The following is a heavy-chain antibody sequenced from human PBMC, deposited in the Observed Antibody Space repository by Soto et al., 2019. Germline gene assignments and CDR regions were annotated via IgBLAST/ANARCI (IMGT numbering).Heavy chain of an antibody. V-gene: IGHV1-2*02. J-gene: IGHJ5*01. Sequence: ATVKGSCKASGDTFTGYYIPWVRQAPGQGLECMGWINANSGGTSSAQKFQGRVTMTRDTSSSTAYMELSRLRSDDTAVYYCANLGMNHSGTGENEFDPLCQGALVTTPQ. CDR1: GDTFTGYY. D-gene: IGHD3-10*01. CDR2: INANSGGT. CDR3: ANLGMNHSGTGENEFDP.